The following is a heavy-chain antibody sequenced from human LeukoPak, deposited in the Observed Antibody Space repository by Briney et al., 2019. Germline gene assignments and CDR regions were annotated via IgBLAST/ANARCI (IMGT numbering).Heavy chain of an antibody. J-gene: IGHJ5*02. V-gene: IGHV4-39*01. CDR3: ARQGGYGITIFGVVINWFDP. D-gene: IGHD3-3*01. CDR1: GGSISSSSYY. Sequence: SETLSLTCTVSGGSISSSSYYWGWIRQPPGKGLEWIGSIYYSGSTYYNPSLKSRVTISVDTSKNQFSLKLSSVTAADTAVYYCARQGGYGITIFGVVINWFDPWGQGTLVTVSS. CDR2: IYYSGST.